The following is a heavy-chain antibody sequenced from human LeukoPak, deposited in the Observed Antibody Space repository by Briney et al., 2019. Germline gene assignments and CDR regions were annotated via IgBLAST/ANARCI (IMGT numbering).Heavy chain of an antibody. D-gene: IGHD2-15*01. Sequence: SETLSLTCSVSGGSISSYYWSWLRQPPGKGLEWIGNIYYSGSTNYNPSLKSRVTISVDTSKNQFSLKLSSVTAADTAVYYCARDGVVSSYYYGMDVWGQGTTVTVSS. CDR2: IYYSGST. J-gene: IGHJ6*02. V-gene: IGHV4-59*01. CDR1: GGSISSYY. CDR3: ARDGVVSSYYYGMDV.